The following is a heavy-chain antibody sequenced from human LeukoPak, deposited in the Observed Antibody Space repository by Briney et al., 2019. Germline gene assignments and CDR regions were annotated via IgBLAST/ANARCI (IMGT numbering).Heavy chain of an antibody. CDR1: GFTFRNYV. CDR2: TSSDLNVK. D-gene: IGHD3-10*01. V-gene: IGHV3-30-3*01. Sequence: GGSLRLSCAASGFTFRNYVIHWVRQAPGKGTEWVAVTSSDLNVKLYADSVKGRFTISRDNSRSTLYLQMNSLRPEDTAIYYCAREGYYGSGSPPSLYFDYWGQGTLVTVSS. J-gene: IGHJ4*02. CDR3: AREGYYGSGSPPSLYFDY.